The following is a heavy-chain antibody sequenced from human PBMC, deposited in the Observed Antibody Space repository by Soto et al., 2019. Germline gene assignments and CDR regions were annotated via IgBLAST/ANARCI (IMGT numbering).Heavy chain of an antibody. CDR2: INAGNGNT. CDR3: ARVEDDYYYYGMDV. Sequence: QVQLVQSGAEVKKPGASVKVSCKASGYTFTSYAMHWVRQAPGQRLEWMGWINAGNGNTKYSQKFQGRVTITRDTSASTAYMELSSLRSEDTAVYYCARVEDDYYYYGMDVWGQGTTVTVSS. CDR1: GYTFTSYA. J-gene: IGHJ6*02. V-gene: IGHV1-3*01.